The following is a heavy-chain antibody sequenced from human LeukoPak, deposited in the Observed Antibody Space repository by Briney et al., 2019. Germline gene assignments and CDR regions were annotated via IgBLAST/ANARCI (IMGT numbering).Heavy chain of an antibody. CDR1: GASISSYY. J-gene: IGHJ4*02. D-gene: IGHD1-26*01. CDR2: IYYSENT. V-gene: IGHV4-59*12. CDR3: ARLNGGATTGLFDY. Sequence: SETLSLTCTVSGASISSYYWSWIRQPPGKGLEWIGYIYYSENTTYNPSLKSRVTISGDTSKNQFSLKLSSVTAADTAVYFCARLNGGATTGLFDYWGQGALVTVSS.